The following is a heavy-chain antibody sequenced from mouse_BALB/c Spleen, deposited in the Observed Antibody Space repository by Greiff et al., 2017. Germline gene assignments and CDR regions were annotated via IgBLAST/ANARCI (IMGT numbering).Heavy chain of an antibody. J-gene: IGHJ2*01. CDR1: GFTFSSYA. D-gene: IGHD2-3*01. Sequence: DVHLVESGGGLVKPGGSLKLSCAASGFTFSSYAMSWVRQTPEKRLEWVASISSGGSTYYPDSVKGRFTISRDNARNILYLQMSSLRSEDTAMYYCARGRGGYYDYWGQGTTLTVSS. CDR2: ISSGGST. CDR3: ARGRGGYYDY. V-gene: IGHV5-6-5*01.